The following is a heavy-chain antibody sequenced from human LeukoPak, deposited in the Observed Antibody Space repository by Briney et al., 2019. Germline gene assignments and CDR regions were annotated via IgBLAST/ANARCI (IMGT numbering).Heavy chain of an antibody. CDR1: GGSFSGYY. D-gene: IGHD2-2*01. CDR2: INHSGST. J-gene: IGHJ5*02. Sequence: SETLSLTCAVYGGSFSGYYWSWIRQPPGKGREWIGEINHSGSTNYNPSLKSRVTISVDTSKNQFSLKLSSVTAADTAVYYCARGPYCSSTSCYWNWFDPWGQGTLVTVSS. V-gene: IGHV4-34*01. CDR3: ARGPYCSSTSCYWNWFDP.